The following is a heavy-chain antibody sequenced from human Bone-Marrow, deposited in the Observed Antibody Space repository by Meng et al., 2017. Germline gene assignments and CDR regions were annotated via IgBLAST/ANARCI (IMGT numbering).Heavy chain of an antibody. CDR1: GFTFSSYS. V-gene: IGHV3-48*04. Sequence: GGSLRLSCAVSGFTFSSYSMNWVRQAPGKGLEWVSYISSSGSTIYYADSVKGRFTISRDNAKNTLYLKMNSLRAEDTAVYYCARGGSGGSYKPEFDYWGQGTLVTVSS. D-gene: IGHD2-15*01. CDR2: ISSSGSTI. CDR3: ARGGSGGSYKPEFDY. J-gene: IGHJ4*02.